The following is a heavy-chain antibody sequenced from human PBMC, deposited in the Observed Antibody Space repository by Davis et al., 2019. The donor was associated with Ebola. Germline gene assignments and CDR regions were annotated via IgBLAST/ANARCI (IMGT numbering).Heavy chain of an antibody. V-gene: IGHV3-74*01. CDR2: IDSGGSDT. D-gene: IGHD5-24*01. J-gene: IGHJ4*02. CDR1: GFTFRSYW. Sequence: GESLKISCAASGFTFRSYWMHWVRQAPGKGLVWVARIDSGGSDTIYADSVKGRFTISRDNAKNSLNLQMNSLRAEDTAVYYCARGWLQPDSWGQGTLVTVSS. CDR3: ARGWLQPDS.